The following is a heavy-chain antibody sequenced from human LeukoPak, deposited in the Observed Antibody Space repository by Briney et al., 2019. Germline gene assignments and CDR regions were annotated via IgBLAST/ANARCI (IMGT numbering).Heavy chain of an antibody. D-gene: IGHD3-9*01. CDR2: INHSGST. Sequence: SETLSLTCAAYGGSFSGYYWSWIRQPPGKGLEWIGEINHSGSTNYNPSLKSRVTISVDTSKNQFSLKLSSVTAADTAVYYCARGLGLRYFDWSKNWFDPWGQGTLVTVSS. CDR1: GGSFSGYY. V-gene: IGHV4-34*01. CDR3: ARGLGLRYFDWSKNWFDP. J-gene: IGHJ5*02.